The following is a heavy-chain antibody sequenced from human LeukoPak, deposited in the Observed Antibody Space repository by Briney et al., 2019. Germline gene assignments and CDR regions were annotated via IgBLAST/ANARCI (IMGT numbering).Heavy chain of an antibody. V-gene: IGHV3-21*01. D-gene: IGHD2-15*01. Sequence: GGSLRLSCAASGFTFSSYSMNWVRQAPGKGLEWVSSISSSSSYIYYADSVKGRFTISRDNAKNSLYLQMNRLRAEDTAVYYCAREDRLLLPSSCYYGMDVWGQGTTVTVSS. CDR3: AREDRLLLPSSCYYGMDV. CDR2: ISSSSSYI. CDR1: GFTFSSYS. J-gene: IGHJ6*02.